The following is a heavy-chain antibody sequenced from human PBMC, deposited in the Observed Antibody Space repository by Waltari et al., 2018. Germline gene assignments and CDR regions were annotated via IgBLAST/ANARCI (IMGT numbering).Heavy chain of an antibody. CDR3: ARARNCGGDCPGTDAFDI. J-gene: IGHJ3*02. CDR1: GGTFSSYA. Sequence: QVQLVQSGAEVKKPGSSVKVSCKASGGTFSSYAISWVRQAPGQGLEWMGGIIPIFGTANYAQKFQGRVTITADKSTSTAYMELSSLRSEDTAVYYCARARNCGGDCPGTDAFDIWGQGTMVIVSS. D-gene: IGHD2-21*01. CDR2: IIPIFGTA. V-gene: IGHV1-69*06.